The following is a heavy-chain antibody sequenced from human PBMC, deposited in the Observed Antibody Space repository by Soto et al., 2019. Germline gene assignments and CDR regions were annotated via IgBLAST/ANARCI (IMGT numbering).Heavy chain of an antibody. V-gene: IGHV3-23*01. CDR3: AKDRRYCSGGACYSSASSDY. CDR2: ITGSGDGK. CDR1: GFPFSYYG. J-gene: IGHJ4*02. Sequence: GGSLRLSCAASGFPFSYYGMSWVRQAPGGGLEWVSAITGSGDGKYYADSVRGRFTISRDNSNNTLYLQMYGLRAEDTAVYYCAKDRRYCSGGACYSSASSDYWGQGTLVTVSS. D-gene: IGHD2-15*01.